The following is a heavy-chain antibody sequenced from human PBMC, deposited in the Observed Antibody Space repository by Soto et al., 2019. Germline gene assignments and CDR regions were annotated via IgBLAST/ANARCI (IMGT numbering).Heavy chain of an antibody. CDR2: MSYVGTTK. CDR1: GFIFSNYV. D-gene: IGHD2-21*01. Sequence: QVQLVESGGGVVQPGRSLRLSCAASGFIFSNYVMYWVRQAPGKGLEWVAFMSYVGTTKYYADSVKGRFTISRDNSKNTLYLQMNNLRPEDTGVYYCAREVLWSRYFDYWGQGTLVTVSS. CDR3: AREVLWSRYFDY. J-gene: IGHJ4*02. V-gene: IGHV3-30-3*01.